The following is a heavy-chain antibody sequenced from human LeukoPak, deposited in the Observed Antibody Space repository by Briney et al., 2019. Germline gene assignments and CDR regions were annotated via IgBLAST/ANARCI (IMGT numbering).Heavy chain of an antibody. Sequence: WGSLRLSCAASGFTFSSYGMHWVRQAPGKGLEWVAVIWYDGSNKYYADSVKGRFTISRDNSKNTLYLQMNSLRAEDTAVYYCARDQYDFWSGYYYFDYWGQGTLVTVSS. D-gene: IGHD3-3*01. CDR2: IWYDGSNK. CDR3: ARDQYDFWSGYYYFDY. J-gene: IGHJ4*02. V-gene: IGHV3-33*01. CDR1: GFTFSSYG.